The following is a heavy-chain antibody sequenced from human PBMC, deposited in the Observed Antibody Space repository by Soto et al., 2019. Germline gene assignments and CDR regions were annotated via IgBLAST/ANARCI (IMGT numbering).Heavy chain of an antibody. D-gene: IGHD5-18*01. J-gene: IGHJ6*02. Sequence: QVQLVESGGGVVQPGRSLRLSCAASGFTFSSYGIHWVRQAPGKGLEWVALISYDGTAKYYADSVKGRFTISRDNSKNTLYRQKSSLGPEDTAVYYCVKERYAQLWLEDCGMDVWGQGTTDTV. V-gene: IGHV3-30*18. CDR2: ISYDGTAK. CDR3: VKERYAQLWLEDCGMDV. CDR1: GFTFSSYG.